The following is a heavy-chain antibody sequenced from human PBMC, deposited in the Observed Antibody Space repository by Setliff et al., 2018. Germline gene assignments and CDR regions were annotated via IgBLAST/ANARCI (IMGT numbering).Heavy chain of an antibody. CDR3: ARHGGALYYNFWSGYPNWFDP. CDR1: GGSISSYY. CDR2: IYYSGST. Sequence: KPSETLSLTCTVSGGSISSYYWSWIRQPPGKGLEWIGYIYYSGSTNYNPSLKSRVTISVDTSKNQFSLKLSSVTAADTAVYYCARHGGALYYNFWSGYPNWFDPWGQGTLVTVSS. J-gene: IGHJ5*02. D-gene: IGHD3-3*01. V-gene: IGHV4-59*08.